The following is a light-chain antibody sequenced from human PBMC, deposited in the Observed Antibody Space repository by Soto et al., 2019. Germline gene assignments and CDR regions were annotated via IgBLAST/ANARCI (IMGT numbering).Light chain of an antibody. CDR3: QQSYSTPGVT. CDR2: AAS. Sequence: DIQMTQSPSSLSASVGDRVTINCRASQSISSYLNWYQQKPGKAPKLLIYAASSLQSGVPSRFIGSGSGTDFTLTISSLQPEDFATYYCQQSYSTPGVTFGPGTKVDIK. CDR1: QSISSY. J-gene: IGKJ3*01. V-gene: IGKV1-39*01.